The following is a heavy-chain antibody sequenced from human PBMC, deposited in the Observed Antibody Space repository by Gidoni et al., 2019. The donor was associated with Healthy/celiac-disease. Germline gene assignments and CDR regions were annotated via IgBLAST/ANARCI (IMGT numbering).Heavy chain of an antibody. J-gene: IGHJ4*02. D-gene: IGHD2-21*01. CDR1: VDPISANYYP. CDR2: IYFSGNT. Sequence: QLQMQESGPGLWKPSETLSLTCTVSVDPISANYYPWGWIRQPPGKGLEWIASIYFSGNTSYTPSLKSRVTMSVDTSKNQFSLNLGSVTAADTAVYYCGRLGSTILWWSPGYWGQGTLVTVSS. CDR3: GRLGSTILWWSPGY. V-gene: IGHV4-39*01.